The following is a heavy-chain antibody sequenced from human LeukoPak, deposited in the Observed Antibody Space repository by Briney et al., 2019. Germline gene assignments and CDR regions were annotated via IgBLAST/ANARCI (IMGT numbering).Heavy chain of an antibody. CDR2: VSGSGSTI. CDR1: GFTFTDYC. D-gene: IGHD3-22*01. J-gene: IGHJ6*02. V-gene: IGHV3-11*01. CDR3: ARDALVVMSLNYYYGMDV. Sequence: GGSLRLSCAASGFTFTDYCMSWIRQAPGQGLEWVSYVSGSGSTIYYADSVKGRFTISRDNAKNSLYLQMNSLRAEDTAVYYCARDALVVMSLNYYYGMDVWGQGTTVTVSS.